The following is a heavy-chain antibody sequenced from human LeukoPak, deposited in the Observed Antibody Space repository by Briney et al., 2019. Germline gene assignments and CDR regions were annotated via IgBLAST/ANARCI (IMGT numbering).Heavy chain of an antibody. CDR2: ISTSGST. CDR3: ARDLSGTGATTLAY. D-gene: IGHD1-26*01. Sequence: SQTLSLTCTVSGCSISRGTYYWSWIRQPAGKGPQWIGRISTSGSTHYNPSLESRLTISIDTSKNQFSLKLSPVTAADTAVYYCARDLSGTGATTLAYWGLGTLVTVSS. J-gene: IGHJ4*02. V-gene: IGHV4-61*02. CDR1: GCSISRGTYY.